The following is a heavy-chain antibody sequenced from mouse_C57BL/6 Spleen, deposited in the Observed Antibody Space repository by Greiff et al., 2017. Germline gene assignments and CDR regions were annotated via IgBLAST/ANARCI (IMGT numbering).Heavy chain of an antibody. Sequence: EVQLQESGGGLVQSGRSLRLSCATSGFTFSDFYMEWVRQAPGKGLEWIAASRNKANDYTTEYSASVKGRFIVSRDTSQSILYLQMNALRAEDTAIYYCARDGGGDYGWFAYWGQETLVTVSA. CDR1: GFTFSDFY. D-gene: IGHD2-4*01. CDR3: ARDGGGDYGWFAY. CDR2: SRNKANDYTT. V-gene: IGHV7-1*01. J-gene: IGHJ3*01.